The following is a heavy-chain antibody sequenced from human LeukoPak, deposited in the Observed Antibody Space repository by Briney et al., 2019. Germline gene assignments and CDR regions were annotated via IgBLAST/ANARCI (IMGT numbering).Heavy chain of an antibody. CDR1: GYTFTSYG. J-gene: IGHJ6*02. CDR3: ATRSVGATSYYYYGMDV. D-gene: IGHD1-26*01. V-gene: IGHV1-18*01. Sequence: GASVKVSCKASGYTFTSYGISWVRQAPGQGLEWMGWISAYNGNTNYAQKLQGRVTMTTDTSASTAYMELSSLRSEDTAVYYCATRSVGATSYYYYGMDVWGQGTTVTVSS. CDR2: ISAYNGNT.